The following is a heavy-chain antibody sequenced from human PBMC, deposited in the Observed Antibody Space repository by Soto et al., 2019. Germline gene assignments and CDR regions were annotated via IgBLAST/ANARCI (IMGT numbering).Heavy chain of an antibody. V-gene: IGHV4-34*01. CDR3: ARGLRSRWLPGVDY. CDR2: INHSGST. Sequence: PSETLSLTCAVYGGSFSGYYWSWIRRPPGKGLEWIGEINHSGSTNYNPSLKSRVTISVDTSKNQFSLKLSSVTAADTPVYYCARGLRSRWLPGVDYWGQGTLVTVSP. CDR1: GGSFSGYY. J-gene: IGHJ4*02. D-gene: IGHD4-17*01.